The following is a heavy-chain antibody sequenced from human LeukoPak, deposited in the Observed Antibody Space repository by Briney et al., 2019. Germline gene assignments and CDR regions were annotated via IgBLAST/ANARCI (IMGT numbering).Heavy chain of an antibody. Sequence: GGSLRLSCAASGFTVSSNYMSWVRQAPGKGLEWVSVIYSGGSTYYADSVKGRFTISRDNSKNTLYLQMNSLRAEDTAVYYCARGYGDYSFRWFDPWGQGTLVTVSS. D-gene: IGHD4-17*01. CDR2: IYSGGST. CDR1: GFTVSSNY. V-gene: IGHV3-66*01. J-gene: IGHJ5*02. CDR3: ARGYGDYSFRWFDP.